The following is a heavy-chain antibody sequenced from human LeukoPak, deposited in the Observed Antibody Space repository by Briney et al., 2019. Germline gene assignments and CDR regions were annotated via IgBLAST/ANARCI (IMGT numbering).Heavy chain of an antibody. J-gene: IGHJ4*02. CDR3: ARGGYYGSGRYYFDS. V-gene: IGHV3-74*01. CDR2: IKSDGSNT. D-gene: IGHD3-3*01. Sequence: AGGSLRLSCAASGFTFSSYWMHWVRQAPGKGLVWVSRIKSDGSNTNYADSVKGRFTISRDNAKNTLHLQMNSLRAEDTAVCYCARGGYYGSGRYYFDSWGQGTLVTVSS. CDR1: GFTFSSYW.